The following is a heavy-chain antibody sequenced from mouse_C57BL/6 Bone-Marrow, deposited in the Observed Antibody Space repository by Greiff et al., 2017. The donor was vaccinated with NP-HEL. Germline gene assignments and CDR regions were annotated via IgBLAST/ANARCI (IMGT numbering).Heavy chain of an antibody. CDR2: INPSSGYT. J-gene: IGHJ1*03. V-gene: IGHV1-7*01. Sequence: VQLQQSGAELAKPGASVKLSCKASGYTFTSYWMHWVKQRPGQGLEWIGYINPSSGYTKYNQKFKDKATLTADKSSSTAYIQLSSLTYEDSAVYYCARPLYGNYWYFDVWGTGTTVTVSS. CDR1: GYTFTSYW. D-gene: IGHD2-1*01. CDR3: ARPLYGNYWYFDV.